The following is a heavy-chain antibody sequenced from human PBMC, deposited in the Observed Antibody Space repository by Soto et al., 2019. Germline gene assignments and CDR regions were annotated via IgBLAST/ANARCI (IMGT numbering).Heavy chain of an antibody. D-gene: IGHD3-9*01. V-gene: IGHV4-34*01. CDR3: ARGRYILTGYNRPIITGSAP. Sequence: PSVTLSLTYAVYGGYFSGYYWSWIRQTPGKGLEWIGEINHSGSTNYNPSLKSRVTISVDTSKNQFSLKLSSVTAADTAVYYCARGRYILTGYNRPIITGSAPWGKGSLVPVS. J-gene: IGHJ5*02. CDR1: GGYFSGYY. CDR2: INHSGST.